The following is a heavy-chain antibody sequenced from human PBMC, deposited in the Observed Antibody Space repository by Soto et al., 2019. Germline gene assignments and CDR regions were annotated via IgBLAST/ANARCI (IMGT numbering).Heavy chain of an antibody. CDR1: GYTFTSYG. CDR2: ISAYNGNT. Sequence: ASVKVSCKASGYTFTSYGISWVRQAPGQGLEWVGWISAYNGNTNYAQKLQGRVTMTTDTSTSTAYMELRSLRADDTAVYYCARDTGALYCSSTSCYDSANWFDPWGQGTLVTVSS. D-gene: IGHD2-2*01. J-gene: IGHJ5*02. V-gene: IGHV1-18*01. CDR3: ARDTGALYCSSTSCYDSANWFDP.